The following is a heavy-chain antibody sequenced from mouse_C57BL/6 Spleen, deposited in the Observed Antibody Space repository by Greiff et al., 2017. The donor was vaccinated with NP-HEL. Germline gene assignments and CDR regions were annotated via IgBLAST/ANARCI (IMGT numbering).Heavy chain of an antibody. CDR1: GYTFTSYW. CDR2: IYPGGGST. V-gene: IGHV1-55*01. Sequence: QVQLQQPGAELVKPGASVKMSCKASGYTFTSYWITWVKQRPGQGLEWIGTIYPGGGSTNYNEKLKSKATLTVDTSSSTAYMQLSSLTSEDSAVYYCARGGHCYGISFYAMDYWGQGTSVTVSS. D-gene: IGHD1-1*01. CDR3: ARGGHCYGISFYAMDY. J-gene: IGHJ4*01.